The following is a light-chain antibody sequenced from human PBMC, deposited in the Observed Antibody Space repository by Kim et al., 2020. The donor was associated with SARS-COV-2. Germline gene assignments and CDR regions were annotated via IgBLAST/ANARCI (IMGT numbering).Light chain of an antibody. V-gene: IGKV3-15*01. CDR2: DAA. J-gene: IGKJ1*01. CDR1: QSVGSN. Sequence: SVSPGERADLSGWASQSVGSNLAWYQQKPGQATRRLIYDAATRATGIPARFSGRGSGTEFTLTISSLQSEDFAIYYCQQYDDWWTFGLGTKVDIK. CDR3: QQYDDWWT.